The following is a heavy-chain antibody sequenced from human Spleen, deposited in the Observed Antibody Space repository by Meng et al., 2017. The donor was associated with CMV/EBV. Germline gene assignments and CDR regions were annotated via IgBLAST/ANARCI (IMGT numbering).Heavy chain of an antibody. Sequence: GESLKISCAASGFTFSSYNMNWVRQAPGKGLEWVSSISSDGSYMYYADSVKGRFTISRDNSKNTLFLQMDSLRTDDTAVYYCARDKYQLPLDSWGQGTLVTVSS. CDR2: ISSDGSYM. V-gene: IGHV3-21*01. J-gene: IGHJ4*02. CDR3: ARDKYQLPLDS. D-gene: IGHD2-2*01. CDR1: GFTFSSYN.